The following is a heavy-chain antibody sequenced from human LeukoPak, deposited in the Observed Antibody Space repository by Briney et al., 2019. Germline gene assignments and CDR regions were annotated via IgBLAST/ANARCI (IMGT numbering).Heavy chain of an antibody. D-gene: IGHD6-13*01. V-gene: IGHV1-18*01. CDR2: ISAYNGNT. CDR1: GYTFTSYG. CDR3: ARFPHTGYSSSWYEIGDY. Sequence: GASVKVSFKASGYTFTSYGISWVRQAPGQGLEWMGLISAYNGNTNYAHKLQGRVTMTTDTSTSTAYMELRSLRSDDTAVYYCARFPHTGYSSSWYEIGDYWGQGTLVTVSS. J-gene: IGHJ4*02.